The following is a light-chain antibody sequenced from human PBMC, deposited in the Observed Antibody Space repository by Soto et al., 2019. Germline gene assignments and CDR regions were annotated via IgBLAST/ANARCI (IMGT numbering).Light chain of an antibody. Sequence: EGDRVTITCRASQDIRSSLNWYQQKPGKAPKFLIYVASSLQTGVPPRFSGSGSGTDFTLTISGLQAEDYASEFCQQTYRYSPWTFGQGTKVDIK. CDR2: VAS. CDR1: QDIRSS. J-gene: IGKJ1*01. CDR3: QQTYRYSPWT. V-gene: IGKV1-39*01.